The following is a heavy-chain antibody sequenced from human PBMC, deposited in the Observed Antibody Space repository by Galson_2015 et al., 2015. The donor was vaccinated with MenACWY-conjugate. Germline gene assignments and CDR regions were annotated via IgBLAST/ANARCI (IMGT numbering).Heavy chain of an antibody. Sequence: SLRLSCAASGFTFSDYYMSWIRQAPGKGLEWVSYISSSSSYTNYADSVKGRFTFSRDNAKNSLYLQMNSLRAEDTAVYYCARVAAAGEVGVRRELDYWGQGTLVTVSS. J-gene: IGHJ4*02. V-gene: IGHV3-11*06. CDR2: ISSSSSYT. CDR1: GFTFSDYY. CDR3: ARVAAAGEVGVRRELDY. D-gene: IGHD6-13*01.